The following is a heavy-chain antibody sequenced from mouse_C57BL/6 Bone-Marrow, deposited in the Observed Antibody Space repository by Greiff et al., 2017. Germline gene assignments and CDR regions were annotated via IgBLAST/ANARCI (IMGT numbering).Heavy chain of an antibody. Sequence: EVQLQQSGPELVKPGASVKIPCKASGYTFTDYNMDWVKQSHGKSLEWIGDINPNHGGTIYNQKFKGKATLTVDKSSSTAYMELRSLTSEDTAVYYCARERTPWYFDVWGTGTTVTVSS. CDR3: ARERTPWYFDV. V-gene: IGHV1-18*01. CDR1: GYTFTDYN. CDR2: INPNHGGT. J-gene: IGHJ1*03.